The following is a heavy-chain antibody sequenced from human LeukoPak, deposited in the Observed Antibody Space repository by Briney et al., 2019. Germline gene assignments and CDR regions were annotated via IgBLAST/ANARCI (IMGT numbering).Heavy chain of an antibody. CDR3: ARPSGSWPNYFFDY. V-gene: IGHV1-2*02. D-gene: IGHD6-13*01. Sequence: ASVKVSCKASGYTFTGYYMHWVRQAPGQGLEWMGWINPNSGVTNYAQKFQGRVTMTRDTSISTAYMELSRLRSDDTAVYYCARPSGSWPNYFFDYWGQGTLVTVSS. J-gene: IGHJ4*02. CDR1: GYTFTGYY. CDR2: INPNSGVT.